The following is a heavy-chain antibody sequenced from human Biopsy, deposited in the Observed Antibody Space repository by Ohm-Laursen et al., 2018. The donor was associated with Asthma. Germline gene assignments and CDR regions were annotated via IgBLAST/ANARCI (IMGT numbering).Heavy chain of an antibody. J-gene: IGHJ4*02. CDR2: IYSGGTS. CDR3: ARGDSSNWSHYYFDY. V-gene: IGHV3-53*01. Sequence: GSLRLSCAASGFAVSRDYMFWVRQAPGKGLEWVSVIYSGGTSHTADSVRGRFTISRDHSKNTLYPQMHSLRAEDTAVYYCARGDSSNWSHYYFDYWGQGTLVTVSS. D-gene: IGHD3-22*01. CDR1: GFAVSRDY.